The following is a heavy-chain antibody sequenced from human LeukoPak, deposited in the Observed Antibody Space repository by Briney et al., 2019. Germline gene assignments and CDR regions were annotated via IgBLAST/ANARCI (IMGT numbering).Heavy chain of an antibody. V-gene: IGHV4-59*01. CDR2: IYYSGST. D-gene: IGHD6-19*01. CDR3: ARGPVAGDYYYYGMDV. J-gene: IGHJ6*02. Sequence: SETLSLTCTVSGGSISSYYWSWLRQPPGKGLEWFGYIYYSGSTNYNPSLKSRVTISVDTSKNQFSLKLSSVTAADTAVYYCARGPVAGDYYYYGMDVWGQGTTVTVSS. CDR1: GGSISSYY.